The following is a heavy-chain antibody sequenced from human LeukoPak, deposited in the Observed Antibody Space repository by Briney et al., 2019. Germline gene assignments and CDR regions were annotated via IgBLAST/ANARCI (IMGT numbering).Heavy chain of an antibody. Sequence: SETLSLTCTVSGGSISSSYWSWIRQPPGKGLEWIASIYDSETTKYNPSLRSRATISSDTSKNQFSLKLTSVTAADTAVYFCVRHFHGSGYVVDLWGQGTLVTVSS. CDR1: GGSISSSY. CDR2: IYDSETT. D-gene: IGHD6-13*01. CDR3: VRHFHGSGYVVDL. J-gene: IGHJ5*02. V-gene: IGHV4-59*08.